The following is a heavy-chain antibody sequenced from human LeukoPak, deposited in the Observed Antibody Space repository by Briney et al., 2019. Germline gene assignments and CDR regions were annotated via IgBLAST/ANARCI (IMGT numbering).Heavy chain of an antibody. CDR1: GFTFSSYE. CDR3: AREAVAMGVDY. J-gene: IGHJ4*02. D-gene: IGHD5-18*01. Sequence: PGGSLRLSCAASGFTFSSYEMNWVRQAPGKGLEWVSYISSSGGTIYYADSVKGRFTISRDNAKNSLYLQMNSLRAEDTAVYYCAREAVAMGVDYWGQGTLVTVSS. CDR2: ISSSGGTI. V-gene: IGHV3-48*03.